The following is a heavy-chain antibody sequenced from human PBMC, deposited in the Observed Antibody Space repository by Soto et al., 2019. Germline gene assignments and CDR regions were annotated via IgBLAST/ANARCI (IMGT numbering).Heavy chain of an antibody. CDR3: VRVYGRSSCFFDS. CDR2: IYHSGTT. V-gene: IGHV4-38-2*01. D-gene: IGHD6-6*01. CDR1: GYSLTSGYH. Sequence: SETLSLTCGVSGYSLTSGYHWGWIRQPPGKGLEWIGTIYHSGTTYYNPSLMSRVTMSVDTSKNQFSLKVTSATAADTAVYFCVRVYGRSSCFFDSWGQGTLVTV. J-gene: IGHJ4*02.